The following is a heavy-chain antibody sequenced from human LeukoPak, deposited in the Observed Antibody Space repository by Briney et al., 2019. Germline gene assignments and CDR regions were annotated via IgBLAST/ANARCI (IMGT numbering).Heavy chain of an antibody. V-gene: IGHV3-49*04. J-gene: IGHJ4*02. D-gene: IGHD6-13*01. CDR3: TRGDPNPGYYYFDY. CDR2: IRSKAYGGTT. CDR1: GFTFSSYG. Sequence: PGGSLRLSCAASGFTFSSYGMSWVRQAPGKGLEWIGFIRSKAYGGTTEYAASVKGRFTISRDDSKSIAYLQMNSLKTEDTAVYYCTRGDPNPGYYYFDYWGQGTLVTVSS.